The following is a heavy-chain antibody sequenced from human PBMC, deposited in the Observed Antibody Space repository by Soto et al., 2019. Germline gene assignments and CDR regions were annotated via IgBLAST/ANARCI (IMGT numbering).Heavy chain of an antibody. D-gene: IGHD3-10*01. Sequence: QVQLQESGPGVVKPSETLSLTCSVSGDSISNFCWSWIRQSPEKGLEWIGYLCYSGSTKYNPSLASRITISVDASKNQFSLKLTSLTAADTALYYCARTTSASYYMGYFDYWGQGILVTVSS. CDR2: LCYSGST. J-gene: IGHJ4*02. CDR1: GDSISNFC. V-gene: IGHV4-59*01. CDR3: ARTTSASYYMGYFDY.